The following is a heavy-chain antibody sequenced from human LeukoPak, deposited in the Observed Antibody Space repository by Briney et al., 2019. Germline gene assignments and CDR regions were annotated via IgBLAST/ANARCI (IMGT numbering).Heavy chain of an antibody. J-gene: IGHJ4*02. CDR3: VADHPNYDY. D-gene: IGHD5-24*01. V-gene: IGHV1-58*01. CDR2: IVVGSGYT. CDR1: GFTFSSA. Sequence: ASVKVSCKASGFTFSSAVQWVRQARGQRLEWIGWIVVGSGYTSYAQKFQGKVTITRDMSTNTAYMKLSSLRSEDTAVYYCVADHPNYDYWGQGTLVTVSS.